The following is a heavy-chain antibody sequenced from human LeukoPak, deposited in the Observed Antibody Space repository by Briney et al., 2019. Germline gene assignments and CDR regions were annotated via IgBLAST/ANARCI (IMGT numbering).Heavy chain of an antibody. Sequence: SGGSLRLSCAASGFTFSSYGIHWVRQAPGKGLEWVAVVSYDGSNKYYADSVKGRFTISRDNSKNTLYLQMNSLRAEDTALYYCARAFSDYKDYWGQGTLVTVSS. CDR1: GFTFSSYG. V-gene: IGHV3-33*01. CDR2: VSYDGSNK. CDR3: ARAFSDYKDY. D-gene: IGHD3-16*01. J-gene: IGHJ4*02.